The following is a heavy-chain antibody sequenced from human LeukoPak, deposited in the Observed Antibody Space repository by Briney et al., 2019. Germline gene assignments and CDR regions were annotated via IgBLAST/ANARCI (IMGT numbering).Heavy chain of an antibody. Sequence: GESLKISCQGSGYNFPIYWIGWVRQLPGQGLEWMGIIYPDDSNTIYGPSFQGQVTISADKSINTAYLEWSSLKASDTAIYYCARQGAAGKYYYYMDVWGKGTTVTVSS. CDR3: ARQGAAGKYYYYMDV. V-gene: IGHV5-51*01. CDR2: IYPDDSNT. J-gene: IGHJ6*03. CDR1: GYNFPIYW. D-gene: IGHD6-13*01.